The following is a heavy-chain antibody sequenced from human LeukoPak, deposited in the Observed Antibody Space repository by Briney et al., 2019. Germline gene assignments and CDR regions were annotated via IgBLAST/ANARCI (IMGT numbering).Heavy chain of an antibody. CDR1: GGSISSRSYY. J-gene: IGHJ4*02. CDR2: FSYTGST. V-gene: IGHV4-30-4*08. D-gene: IGHD2/OR15-2a*01. Sequence: TSETLSLTCTVSGGSISSRSYYWGWIRQPPGKGLEWIGYFSYTGSTYYNPSVKSRVSISVDTSKNQFSPKLTSVTAADTAVYYCARALNGYFYAFDSWGQGTLVTVSS. CDR3: ARALNGYFYAFDS.